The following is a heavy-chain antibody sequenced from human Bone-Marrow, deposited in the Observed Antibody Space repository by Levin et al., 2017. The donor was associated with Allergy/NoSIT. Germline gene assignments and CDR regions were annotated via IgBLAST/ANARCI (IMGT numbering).Heavy chain of an antibody. J-gene: IGHJ4*02. CDR3: AKLSAITSPFLLRGFDY. Sequence: GGSLRLSCAASGFTFDDYAMHWVRQAPGKGLEWVSGISWNSGSIGYADSVKGRFTISRDNAKNSLYLQMNSLRAEDTALYYCAKLSAITSPFLLRGFDYWGQGTLVTVSS. CDR1: GFTFDDYA. D-gene: IGHD2-21*02. CDR2: ISWNSGSI. V-gene: IGHV3-9*01.